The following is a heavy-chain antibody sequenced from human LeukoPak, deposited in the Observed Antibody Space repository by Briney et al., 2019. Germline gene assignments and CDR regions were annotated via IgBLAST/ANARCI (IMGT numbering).Heavy chain of an antibody. D-gene: IGHD3-10*02. CDR1: GGSISSSSYY. CDR3: ARDKTGYVFDY. V-gene: IGHV4-39*02. Sequence: SETLSLTCTVSGGSISSSSYYWGWIRQPPGKGLEWIGSIYYSGSTYYNPSLKSRVTISVDTSKNQFSLKLSSVTAADTAVYYCARDKTGYVFDYWGQGTLVTVSS. CDR2: IYYSGST. J-gene: IGHJ4*02.